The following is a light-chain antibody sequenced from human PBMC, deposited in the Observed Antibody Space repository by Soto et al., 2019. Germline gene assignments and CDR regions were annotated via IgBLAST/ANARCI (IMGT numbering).Light chain of an antibody. CDR3: QQANSPPLP. CDR2: AAS. V-gene: IGKV1-12*01. Sequence: IRLHKSRSSVSASGGDRATITGLASERINTYLAWYQQQPGKAPKLLIYAASSLQSGVPSRFSGSGSGTEFTLTISNLQAEDFAAYYCQQANSPPLPFGGGTKVDNK. J-gene: IGKJ4*01. CDR1: ERINTY.